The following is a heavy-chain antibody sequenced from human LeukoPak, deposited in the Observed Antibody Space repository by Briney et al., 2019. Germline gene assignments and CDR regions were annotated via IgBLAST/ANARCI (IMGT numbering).Heavy chain of an antibody. Sequence: ASVKVSCKASGYTFTSYGISWVRQAPGQGLEWMGWISAYNGNTNYAQKLQGRVTMTTDTSTSTAYMELRSLRSDDTAVYYCARVRIAAAGTYYYYYYMDVWGKGTTVTVSS. CDR1: GYTFTSYG. CDR3: ARVRIAAAGTYYYYYYMDV. V-gene: IGHV1-18*01. CDR2: ISAYNGNT. J-gene: IGHJ6*03. D-gene: IGHD6-13*01.